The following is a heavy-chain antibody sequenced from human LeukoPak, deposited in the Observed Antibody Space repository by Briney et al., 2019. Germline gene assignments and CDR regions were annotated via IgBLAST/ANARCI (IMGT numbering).Heavy chain of an antibody. CDR3: AKGDLLYDYGDFY. CDR2: ISSDGNNK. D-gene: IGHD4-17*01. CDR1: GFTFSSYA. J-gene: IGHJ4*02. V-gene: IGHV3-30-3*01. Sequence: GGSLRLSCAASGFTFSSYAMHWVRQAPGKGLEWVAVISSDGNNKYYADSVKGRFTISRDNSKNTLYLQMNSLRAEDTAVYYCAKGDLLYDYGDFYWGQGTLVTVSS.